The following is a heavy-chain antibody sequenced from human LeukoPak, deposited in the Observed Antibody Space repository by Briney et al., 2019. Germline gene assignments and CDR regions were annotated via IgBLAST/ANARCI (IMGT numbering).Heavy chain of an antibody. J-gene: IGHJ4*02. CDR1: GFTFSSYS. D-gene: IGHD1-14*01. V-gene: IGHV3-48*01. CDR2: ISSSSSTI. CDR3: ARFTGSDPEDFFDY. Sequence: GGSLRLSCAASGFTFSSYSMNWVRQAPGKGLEWVSYISSSSSTIYYADSVKGRFTISRDNAKNSLYLQMSSLRAEDTAVYYCARFTGSDPEDFFDYWGQGTLVTVSS.